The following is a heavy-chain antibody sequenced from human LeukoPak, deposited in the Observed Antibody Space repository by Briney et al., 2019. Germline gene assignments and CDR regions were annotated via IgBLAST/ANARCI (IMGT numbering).Heavy chain of an antibody. CDR2: ISGSGGST. J-gene: IGHJ4*02. D-gene: IGHD3-3*01. CDR3: ASKGVRFLEWLFRPHY. Sequence: GGSLRLSCAASGFTFSSYAMSWVRQAPGKGLEWVSAISGSGGSTYYADSVKGRFTISRDNSKNTLYLQMNSLRAEDTAVYYCASKGVRFLEWLFRPHYWGQGTLVTVSS. CDR1: GFTFSSYA. V-gene: IGHV3-23*01.